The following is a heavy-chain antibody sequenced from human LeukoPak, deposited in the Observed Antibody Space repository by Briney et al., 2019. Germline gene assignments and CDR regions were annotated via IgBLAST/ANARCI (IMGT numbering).Heavy chain of an antibody. V-gene: IGHV4-39*01. CDR2: IYDSGST. CDR3: ARHYGL. J-gene: IGHJ4*02. D-gene: IGHD3-10*01. Sequence: SETLSLTCTVSGGSIRSSYYYWGWLRQPPGTGLEWIGSIYDSGSTYYNPSLKSRVTIPVDTSKNQFSLKLNSVTAADTAVYYCARHYGLWGQGTLVTVSS. CDR1: GGSIRSSYYY.